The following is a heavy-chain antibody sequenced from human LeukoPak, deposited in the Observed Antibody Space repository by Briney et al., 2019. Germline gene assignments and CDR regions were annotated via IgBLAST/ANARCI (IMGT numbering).Heavy chain of an antibody. CDR3: ERDRVEYYFDY. Sequence: GGSLRLSCAASGLTFSSYEMNWVRQARGKGLEGVSYISSSGSTIYYADSVKGRFTISRDNAKNSLYLQINSLRAEDTSVYYCERDRVEYYFDYWGQGTLVTVSS. J-gene: IGHJ4*02. V-gene: IGHV3-48*03. CDR1: GLTFSSYE. D-gene: IGHD3-10*01. CDR2: ISSSGSTI.